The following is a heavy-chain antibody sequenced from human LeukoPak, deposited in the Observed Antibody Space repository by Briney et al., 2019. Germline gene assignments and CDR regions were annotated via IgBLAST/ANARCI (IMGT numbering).Heavy chain of an antibody. V-gene: IGHV4-4*02. CDR1: GGSISSSNW. J-gene: IGHJ4*02. CDR2: IYHSGSN. CDR3: AGVDIVATIHFDY. Sequence: PSETLSLTCAVSGGSISSSNWWCWVRQPPGEGLECGGIIYHSGSNHYTPSLKSRVTISVDTSKNQFSLILTSVTAAATAVYYCAGVDIVATIHFDYWGQGTLVTVSS. D-gene: IGHD5-12*01.